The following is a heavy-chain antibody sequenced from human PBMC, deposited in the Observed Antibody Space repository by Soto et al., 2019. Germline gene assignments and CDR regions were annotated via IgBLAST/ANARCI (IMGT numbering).Heavy chain of an antibody. D-gene: IGHD6-19*01. CDR2: IYWDDEK. Sequence: QITLKESGPTLVKPTQTLTLTCTFSGFSLSSTRVAVGWIRQPPGKALEWLALIYWDDEKRYSPFLKSRLTITKDTSRIHVVLTMTKMDPVETATYYCAHSVVAGLGYYFDCWGQGALVTVAS. CDR1: GFSLSSTRVA. CDR3: AHSVVAGLGYYFDC. V-gene: IGHV2-5*02. J-gene: IGHJ4*02.